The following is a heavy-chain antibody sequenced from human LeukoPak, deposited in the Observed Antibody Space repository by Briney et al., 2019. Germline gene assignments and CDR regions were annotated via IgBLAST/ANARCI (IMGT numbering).Heavy chain of an antibody. Sequence: GGSLRLSCAASGFTFSNYAVYWVRQAPGRGLEWVSSNSGGSTYYADSVKGRFTISRDNSKNTLYLQMNSLRAEDTAVYYCAKDPNAFDIWGQGTMVTVSS. CDR3: AKDPNAFDI. CDR2: NSGGST. J-gene: IGHJ3*02. V-gene: IGHV3-23*01. CDR1: GFTFSNYA.